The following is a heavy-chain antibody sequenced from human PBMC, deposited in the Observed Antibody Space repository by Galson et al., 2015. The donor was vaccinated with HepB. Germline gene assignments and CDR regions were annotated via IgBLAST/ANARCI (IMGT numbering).Heavy chain of an antibody. Sequence: ETLSLTCTVSGGSISSSSYYWGWIRQPPGKGLEWIGSIYYSGSTYYNPSLKSRVTISVDTSKNQFSLKLSSVTAADTAVYYCARRPGGFDPWDQGTLVTVSS. CDR1: GGSISSSSYY. CDR2: IYYSGST. CDR3: ARRPGGFDP. J-gene: IGHJ5*02. V-gene: IGHV4-39*01.